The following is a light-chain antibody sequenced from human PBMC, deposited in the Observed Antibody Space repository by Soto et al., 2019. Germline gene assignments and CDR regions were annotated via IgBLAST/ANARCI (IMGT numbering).Light chain of an antibody. CDR3: SSYTSGSTVV. CDR2: EVK. J-gene: IGLJ2*01. Sequence: QSVLTQPASVSGSPGQSITISCTGTSSDIGTYNYVSWYRQYPGQTPKLLIYEVKNRPSGVSNRFSGSKSGNTASLTISGLQAEDEADYYCSSYTSGSTVVFGGGTKLTVL. CDR1: SSDIGTYNY. V-gene: IGLV2-14*01.